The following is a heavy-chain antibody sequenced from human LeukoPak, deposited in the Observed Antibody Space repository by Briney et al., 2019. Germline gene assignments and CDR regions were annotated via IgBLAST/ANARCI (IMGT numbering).Heavy chain of an antibody. V-gene: IGHV4-59*01. CDR3: ASSYCSGGSCYLSPFDY. CDR1: SGSISSYY. CDR2: IYYSGST. J-gene: IGHJ4*02. Sequence: SETLSLTCTVSSGSISSYYWSWIRQPPGKGLEWIGYIYYSGSTNYNPSLKSRVTISVDTSKNQFSLKLSSVTAADTAVYYCASSYCSGGSCYLSPFDYWGQGTLVTVSS. D-gene: IGHD2-15*01.